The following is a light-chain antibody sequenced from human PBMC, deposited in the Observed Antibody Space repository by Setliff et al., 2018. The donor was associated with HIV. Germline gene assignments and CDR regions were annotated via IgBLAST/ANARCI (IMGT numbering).Light chain of an antibody. J-gene: IGLJ1*01. Sequence: QSALTHPASVSGSPGQSITVSCTGTSSHVGGYNYVSWFQQHPGKAPKLMIYDVTNRPSGVSNRFSGSKSGNPASLTISGFQAEDEADYYCSSYTSSGTHVFGTGTKVTVL. CDR3: SSYTSSGTHV. CDR2: DVT. V-gene: IGLV2-14*03. CDR1: SSHVGGYNY.